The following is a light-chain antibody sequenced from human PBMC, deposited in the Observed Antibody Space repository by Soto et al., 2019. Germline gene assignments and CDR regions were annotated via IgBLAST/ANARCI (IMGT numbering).Light chain of an antibody. CDR3: SLYTSSYV. J-gene: IGLJ1*01. V-gene: IGLV2-18*01. CDR1: SSDVGSYNR. Sequence: QSALTQPPSVSGSPGQSVTISCTGTSSDVGSYNRVSWYQQPPGTAPKLMIYEVSNRPSGVPDRFSGSKSGNTASLTISGLQAEDEADYYCSLYTSSYVFGTGTKVTVL. CDR2: EVS.